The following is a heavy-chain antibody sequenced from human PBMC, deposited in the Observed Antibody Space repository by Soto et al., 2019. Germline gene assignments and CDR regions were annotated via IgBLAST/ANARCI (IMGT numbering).Heavy chain of an antibody. Sequence: ASVKLSCETSGYTFTSDGISWLRHAPGQGLEWMGWISTYNGNTNYSQKFQGRATMTTDTSTTTAHMELRSLKSDDTAVYYCARLLFLEWFDDYWGQGTLVPVSS. CDR2: ISTYNGNT. D-gene: IGHD3-3*01. J-gene: IGHJ4*02. CDR3: ARLLFLEWFDDY. CDR1: GYTFTSDG. V-gene: IGHV1-18*04.